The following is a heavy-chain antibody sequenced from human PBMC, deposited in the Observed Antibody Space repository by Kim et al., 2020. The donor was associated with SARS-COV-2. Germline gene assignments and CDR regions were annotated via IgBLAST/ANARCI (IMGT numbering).Heavy chain of an antibody. J-gene: IGHJ6*02. V-gene: IGHV3-30*18. CDR1: GFTFSSYG. Sequence: GGSLRLSCAASGFTFSSYGMHWVRQAPGKGLEWVAVISYDGSNKYYADSVKGRFTISRDNSKNTLYLQMNSLRAEDTAVYYCAKDLLYGDYVVDYYYYGMDVWGQGTTVTVSS. D-gene: IGHD4-17*01. CDR2: ISYDGSNK. CDR3: AKDLLYGDYVVDYYYYGMDV.